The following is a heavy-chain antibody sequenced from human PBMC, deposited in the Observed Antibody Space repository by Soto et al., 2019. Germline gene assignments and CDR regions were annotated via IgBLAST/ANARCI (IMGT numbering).Heavy chain of an antibody. CDR3: ARVPXTTVSRXAFDI. V-gene: IGHV4-61*01. CDR1: GGSVSSGSYY. J-gene: IGHJ3*02. D-gene: IGHD4-17*01. CDR2: IYYSGST. Sequence: PSETLSLTCTVSGGSVSSGSYYWSWIRQPPGKGLEWIGYIYYSGSTNYNPSLKSRVAISVDTSKNQFSLKLSSVTAADTAVYYCARVPXTTVSRXAFDIWGQGTMVTVSS.